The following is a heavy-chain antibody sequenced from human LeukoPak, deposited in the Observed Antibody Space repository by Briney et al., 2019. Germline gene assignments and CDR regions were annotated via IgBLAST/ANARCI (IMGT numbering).Heavy chain of an antibody. Sequence: GGSLGLSCAASGFTFSSYSMNWVRQAPGKGLEWVSSISSSSSYIYYADSVKGRFTISRDNAKNSLYLQMNSLRAEDTAVYYCARGLRSYSYFDYWGQGTLVTVSS. J-gene: IGHJ4*02. V-gene: IGHV3-21*01. CDR2: ISSSSSYI. D-gene: IGHD4-17*01. CDR3: ARGLRSYSYFDY. CDR1: GFTFSSYS.